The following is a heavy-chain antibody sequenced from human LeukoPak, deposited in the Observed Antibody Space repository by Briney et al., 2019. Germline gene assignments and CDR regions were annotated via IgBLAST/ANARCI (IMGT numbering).Heavy chain of an antibody. CDR2: IRYDGSNK. V-gene: IGHV3-30*02. Sequence: GGSLRLSCAASGFTFSSYGMHWVRQAPGKGLEWVAFIRYDGSNKYYADSVKGRFTISRDNSKNTLYLQMGSLRAEDMAVYYCARGLAATPLGGFDYWGQGTLVTVSS. D-gene: IGHD2-15*01. CDR1: GFTFSSYG. J-gene: IGHJ4*02. CDR3: ARGLAATPLGGFDY.